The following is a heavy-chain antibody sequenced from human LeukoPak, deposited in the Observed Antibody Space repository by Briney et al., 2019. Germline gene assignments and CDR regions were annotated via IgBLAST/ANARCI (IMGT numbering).Heavy chain of an antibody. J-gene: IGHJ4*02. D-gene: IGHD6-13*01. V-gene: IGHV4-59*01. CDR3: ARDRPGGSSLDY. CDR1: GGSISGDY. CDR2: IHSDGRT. Sequence: PSETLSLTCTVSGGSISGDYWSWIRQSPGKGLEWIAYIHSDGRTSYNPSLKSRVTISVETSKNEFSLKVTSVNAADTAVYYCARDRPGGSSLDYWGQGILVTVSS.